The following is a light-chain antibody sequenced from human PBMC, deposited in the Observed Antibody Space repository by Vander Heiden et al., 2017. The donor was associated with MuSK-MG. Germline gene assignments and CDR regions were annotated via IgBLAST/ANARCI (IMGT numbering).Light chain of an antibody. CDR3: QQYKSEAWT. Sequence: DIPMTQSPSPLPASVGDRVTITCRASQSISSWLAWYQQKPEKAPKLLIYKASSLESGVPSRFSGSGSGTECTLTISSLQPDDFAAYYCQQYKSEAWTFGQGTKVEIK. CDR1: QSISSW. J-gene: IGKJ1*01. CDR2: KAS. V-gene: IGKV1-5*03.